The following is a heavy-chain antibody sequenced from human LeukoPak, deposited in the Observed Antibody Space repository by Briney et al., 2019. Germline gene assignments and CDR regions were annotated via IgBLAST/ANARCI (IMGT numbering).Heavy chain of an antibody. CDR1: GGTFSSYA. CDR3: ARERVGSVSFDP. Sequence: ASVKVSCKASGGTFSSYAISWVRQAPGQGLEWMGWINLNSGGINYAQKFQGRVTMTRDTSISTAYMELSRLRSDDTALYYCARERVGSVSFDPWGQGTLVTVSS. CDR2: INLNSGGI. D-gene: IGHD2-15*01. V-gene: IGHV1-2*02. J-gene: IGHJ5*02.